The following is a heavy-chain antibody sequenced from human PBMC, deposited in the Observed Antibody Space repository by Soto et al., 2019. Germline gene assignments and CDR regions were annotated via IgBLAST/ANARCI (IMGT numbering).Heavy chain of an antibody. D-gene: IGHD2-2*01. CDR2: IIPIFGTA. Sequence: VKVSSTASGAPFSSYAIIWVRQAPGQGLEWMGGIIPIFGTANYAQKFQGRVTITADESTSTAYMELSSLRSEDTAVYYCARDWSSIVVVPATANYYYYYGMDVWGQGTTVTVSS. CDR3: ARDWSSIVVVPATANYYYYYGMDV. CDR1: GAPFSSYA. J-gene: IGHJ6*02. V-gene: IGHV1-69*01.